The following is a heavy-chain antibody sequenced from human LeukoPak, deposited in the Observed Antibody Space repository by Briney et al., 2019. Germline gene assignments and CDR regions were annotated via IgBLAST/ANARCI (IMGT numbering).Heavy chain of an antibody. V-gene: IGHV1-58*02. CDR2: IVVGSGNT. Sequence: GTSVKVSCKASGFTFTSSAMQWVRQARGQRLEWIGWIVVGSGNTNYAQKFQEGVTITRDMSTSTAYMELSSLRSEDAAVYYCAAANEWGWLAFDIWGQGTMVTVSS. J-gene: IGHJ3*02. CDR3: AAANEWGWLAFDI. CDR1: GFTFTSSA. D-gene: IGHD5-24*01.